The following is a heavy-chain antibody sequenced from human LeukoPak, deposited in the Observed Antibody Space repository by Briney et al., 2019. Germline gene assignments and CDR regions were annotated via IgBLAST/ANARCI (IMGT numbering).Heavy chain of an antibody. J-gene: IGHJ4*02. CDR2: INPSGGST. Sequence: GASVKVSCKASGYTFTSYGISWVRQAPGQGLEWMGIINPSGGSTSYAQKFRGRVTMTRDTSTSTVYMELSSLRSEDTAVYYCARLEGLGSGSDLDYWGQGTLVTVSS. D-gene: IGHD3-22*01. CDR1: GYTFTSYG. V-gene: IGHV1-46*01. CDR3: ARLEGLGSGSDLDY.